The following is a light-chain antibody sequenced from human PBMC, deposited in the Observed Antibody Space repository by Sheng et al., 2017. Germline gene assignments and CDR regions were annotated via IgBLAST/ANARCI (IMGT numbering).Light chain of an antibody. J-gene: IGKJ4*01. CDR3: QQYYHTPLT. Sequence: DIVMTQSPDSLTVSLGERATINCKSSQNILYSSNNKNYLAWYQQKPGQPPKLLIYWASTRESGVPDRFSGSGSGTDFTLTISSLQAEDVAVYYCQQYYHTPLTFGGGTKVRSN. CDR2: WAS. V-gene: IGKV4-1*01. CDR1: QNILYSSNNKNY.